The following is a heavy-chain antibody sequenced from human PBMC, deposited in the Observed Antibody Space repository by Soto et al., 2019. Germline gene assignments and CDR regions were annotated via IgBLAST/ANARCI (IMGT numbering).Heavy chain of an antibody. J-gene: IGHJ5*02. CDR2: FDPEDGET. D-gene: IGHD3-9*01. V-gene: IGHV1-24*01. Sequence: SGKVSFKVSGYTLTELSMHWVRQAPVKGLEWMGGFDPEDGETICAQKFQGRVTMTEDTSTDTAYMELSSLRSEDTAVYYCATVLRYFDWLSYPYNWFDPWGQGTLVTVS. CDR1: GYTLTELS. CDR3: ATVLRYFDWLSYPYNWFDP.